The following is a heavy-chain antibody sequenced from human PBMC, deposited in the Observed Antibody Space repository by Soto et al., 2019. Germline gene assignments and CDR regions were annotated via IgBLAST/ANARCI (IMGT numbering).Heavy chain of an antibody. CDR1: GFTFSSYW. V-gene: IGHV3-64*01. CDR2: ISSNGVGT. Sequence: GGSLRLSCAASGFTFSSYWMHWVRQTPGKGLEYVSGISSNGVGTYYANSVQGRFTISRDNSKNTVYLQMGSLRPEDMAVYYCARRARPDFYYMDVWGKGTTVTVSS. J-gene: IGHJ6*03. D-gene: IGHD6-6*01. CDR3: ARRARPDFYYMDV.